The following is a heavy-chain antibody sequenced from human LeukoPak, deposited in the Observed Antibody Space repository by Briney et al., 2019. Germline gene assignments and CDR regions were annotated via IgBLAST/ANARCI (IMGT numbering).Heavy chain of an antibody. Sequence: SETLPLTCAVYGESFSGYYWSWIRQPPGKGLEWIGEINHSGSTNYNPSLKSRVTISVDTSKNQFSLKLRSVTAADTAVYYCARLWFGELVTDSWGQGTLVTVSS. CDR2: INHSGST. CDR1: GESFSGYY. J-gene: IGHJ4*02. D-gene: IGHD3-10*01. V-gene: IGHV4-34*01. CDR3: ARLWFGELVTDS.